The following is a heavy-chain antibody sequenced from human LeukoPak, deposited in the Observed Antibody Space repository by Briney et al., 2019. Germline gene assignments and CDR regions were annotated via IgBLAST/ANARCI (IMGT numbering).Heavy chain of an antibody. V-gene: IGHV3-30*02. CDR1: GFIFSSYG. D-gene: IGHD4/OR15-4a*01. Sequence: AGSLRLSCAVSGFIFSSYGMHWVRQAPDKGMEWVAFIRYDGSRKYYADSVKGRFTISTDNSKNTLYLQMNSLRAEDTAMYDCANGSLNMVNDSFDIWGQGTLVSVSS. CDR2: IRYDGSRK. J-gene: IGHJ3*02. CDR3: ANGSLNMVNDSFDI.